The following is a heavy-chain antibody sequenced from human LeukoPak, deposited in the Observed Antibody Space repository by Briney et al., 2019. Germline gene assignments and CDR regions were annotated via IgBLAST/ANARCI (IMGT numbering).Heavy chain of an antibody. Sequence: GESLKISCTRSGYSFTSYWIGWVRQMPGKGLEWMGIIYPGDSDTRYSPSFQGQVTISADKSISTAYLQWSSLKASDTAMYYCASAYSSGWYYFDYWGQGTLVTVSS. CDR1: GYSFTSYW. J-gene: IGHJ4*02. V-gene: IGHV5-51*01. D-gene: IGHD6-19*01. CDR3: ASAYSSGWYYFDY. CDR2: IYPGDSDT.